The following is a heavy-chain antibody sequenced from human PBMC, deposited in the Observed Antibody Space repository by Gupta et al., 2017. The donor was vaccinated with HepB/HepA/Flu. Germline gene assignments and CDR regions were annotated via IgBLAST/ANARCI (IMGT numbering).Heavy chain of an antibody. J-gene: IGHJ4*02. CDR2: ISRGGTT. D-gene: IGHD2-21*02. Sequence: EVQLLESGGGLVQPGGSLRLPCAASAFTFSGYSMTWVRQAPGKGLEWVSTISRGGTTSYADSVKGRFTISRDNSKNTLYLHMNSLRAEDTAVYYCAKTCGGDCQLDYWGQGTLVPVSS. CDR3: AKTCGGDCQLDY. V-gene: IGHV3-23*01. CDR1: AFTFSGYS.